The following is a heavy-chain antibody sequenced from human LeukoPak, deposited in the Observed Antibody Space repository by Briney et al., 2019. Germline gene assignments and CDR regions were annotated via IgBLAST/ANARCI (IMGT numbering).Heavy chain of an antibody. CDR3: ARGWLAETTVVTPYNY. CDR2: IIPIFGTA. V-gene: IGHV1-69*13. Sequence: SVKVSCKASGGSFSSYAINWVRQAPGQGLEWMGGIIPIFGTANYAQKFQDRVTITAVESMSTVYMELSSLRSEDTAVYYCARGWLAETTVVTPYNYWGQGALVTVSS. CDR1: GGSFSSYA. D-gene: IGHD4-23*01. J-gene: IGHJ4*02.